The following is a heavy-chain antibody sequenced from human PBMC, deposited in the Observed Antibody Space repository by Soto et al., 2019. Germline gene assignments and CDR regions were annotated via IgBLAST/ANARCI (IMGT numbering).Heavy chain of an antibody. CDR3: ATRITVFGLLIPPFDP. Sequence: ASVKVSCKVFGYTFSELSIHWVRQAPGGGLEWMGGFDPEDGETIYAQKFQGRVTMTEDTSTDTAYMELSNLRSEDTAIYYCATRITVFGLLIPPFDPWGQGTQVTVSS. D-gene: IGHD3-3*01. CDR2: FDPEDGET. CDR1: GYTFSELS. J-gene: IGHJ5*02. V-gene: IGHV1-24*01.